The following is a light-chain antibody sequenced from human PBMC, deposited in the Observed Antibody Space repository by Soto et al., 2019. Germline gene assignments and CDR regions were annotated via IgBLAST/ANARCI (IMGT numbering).Light chain of an antibody. CDR3: SSYAGSNIYV. Sequence: QSALTQPASVSGSPGQSITISCTGTSSDIGNYDFVSWYQQLPGTAPKAMIYEVSSRPSGVSNRFSGSKSGNTASLSVSGLQAEDDGDYYCSSYAGSNIYVFGTGTKLTVL. J-gene: IGLJ1*01. CDR2: EVS. CDR1: SSDIGNYDF. V-gene: IGLV2-14*01.